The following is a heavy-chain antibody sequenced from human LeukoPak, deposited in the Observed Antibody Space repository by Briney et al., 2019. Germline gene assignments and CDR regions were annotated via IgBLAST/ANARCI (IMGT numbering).Heavy chain of an antibody. CDR3: AKECCSGGCYEDYFDS. Sequence: GGSLRLSCAASGFTFSNYAMSWVRQAPGKGLEWVAVILYDGSNKYHADSVKGRFTISRDNSKNTRYLQLNSLRAEDTAVYYCAKECCSGGCYEDYFDSWGQGTLVTVSS. V-gene: IGHV3-30*18. CDR1: GFTFSNYA. D-gene: IGHD2-15*01. J-gene: IGHJ4*02. CDR2: ILYDGSNK.